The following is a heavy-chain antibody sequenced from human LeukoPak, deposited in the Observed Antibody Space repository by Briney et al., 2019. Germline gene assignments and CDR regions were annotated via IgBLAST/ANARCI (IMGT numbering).Heavy chain of an antibody. CDR2: IGHKANSHTI. D-gene: IGHD1-26*01. CDR3: VRGYSGLSVYAFDI. V-gene: IGHV3-72*01. CDR1: GSGFSDQY. J-gene: IGHJ3*02. Sequence: GLSLRLSCVASGSGFSDQYMDWVRQAPGKGLEWVGRIGHKANSHTIEYAASVKGRFTISRDDSRNSLYLQMNSLKIEDTAVYYCVRGYSGLSVYAFDIWGQGTMVTVSS.